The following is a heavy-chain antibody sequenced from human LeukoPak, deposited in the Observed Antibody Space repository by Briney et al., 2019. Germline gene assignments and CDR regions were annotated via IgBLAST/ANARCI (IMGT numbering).Heavy chain of an antibody. V-gene: IGHV4-39*01. D-gene: IGHD6-6*01. CDR1: GGSISSSSYY. CDR3: ARPLIPSYNWFDP. J-gene: IGHJ5*02. CDR2: IYYSGST. Sequence: SETLSLTCTVSGGSISSSSYYWGWIPQPPGKGLEWIGSIYYSGSTYYNPSLKSRVTISVDTSKNQFSLKLSSVTAADTAVYYCARPLIPSYNWFDPWGQGTLVTVSS.